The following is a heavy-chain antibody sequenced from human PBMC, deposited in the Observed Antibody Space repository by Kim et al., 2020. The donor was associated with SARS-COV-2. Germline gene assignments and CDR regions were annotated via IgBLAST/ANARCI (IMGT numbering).Heavy chain of an antibody. Sequence: GGSLRLSCAASGFTFSSYEMNWVRQAPGEGLEWISHITTGGGVYYADSVKGRFTTSRDNAKNSLYLQMNTLRAEDTAIYYCATEVVGPPGWFDSWGQGTL. CDR3: ATEVVGPPGWFDS. V-gene: IGHV3-48*03. J-gene: IGHJ5*01. CDR2: ITTGGGV. CDR1: GFTFSSYE.